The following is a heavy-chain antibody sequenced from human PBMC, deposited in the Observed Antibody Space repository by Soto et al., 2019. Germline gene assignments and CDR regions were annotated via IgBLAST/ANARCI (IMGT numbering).Heavy chain of an antibody. V-gene: IGHV4-39*01. CDR1: GGSISSSSYY. CDR2: IYYSGST. CDR3: ARHTPAISISDH. Sequence: QLQLQESGPGLVKPSETLSLTCTVSGGSISSSSYYWGWIRQPPGKGLEWIGSIYYSGSTYYNQSLKSRVTIPVDTSKNQFSLKLSAVTAADTAVYYCARHTPAISISDHWGQGTLVTVSS. J-gene: IGHJ4*02. D-gene: IGHD2-15*01.